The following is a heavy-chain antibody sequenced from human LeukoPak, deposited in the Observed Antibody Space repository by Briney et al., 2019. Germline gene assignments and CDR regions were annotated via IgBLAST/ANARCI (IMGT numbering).Heavy chain of an antibody. D-gene: IGHD3-3*01. CDR3: ARAPFGSSDF. CDR2: IYYSGSA. Sequence: SQTLSLTCTVSGGSISSGVYYWNWIRQHPGKGLGWIGYIYYSGSAYYNLSLKSRVTISVDTSKNQFSLKLSSVTAADTAVYYCARAPFGSSDFWGQGTLVTVSS. V-gene: IGHV4-31*03. J-gene: IGHJ4*02. CDR1: GGSISSGVYY.